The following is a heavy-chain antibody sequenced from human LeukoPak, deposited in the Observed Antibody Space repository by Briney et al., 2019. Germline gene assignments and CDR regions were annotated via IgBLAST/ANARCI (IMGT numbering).Heavy chain of an antibody. D-gene: IGHD3-10*01. CDR1: GGSISSYY. CDR2: IYYSGST. Sequence: PSETLSLTCTVSGGSISSYYWSWIRQPPGKGLEWIGYIYYSGSTNYNPSLKSRVTISVDTSKNQFSLKLSSVTAADTAVYYCARTWALLWFGEGEEYFDYWGQGTLVTVSS. J-gene: IGHJ4*02. CDR3: ARTWALLWFGEGEEYFDY. V-gene: IGHV4-59*01.